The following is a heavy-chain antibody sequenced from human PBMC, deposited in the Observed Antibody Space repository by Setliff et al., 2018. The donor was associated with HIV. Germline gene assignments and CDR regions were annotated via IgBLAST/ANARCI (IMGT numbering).Heavy chain of an antibody. CDR3: ARGHCSGTNCYGVDYYGMDV. CDR2: VYYDAST. CDR1: GGSISTHY. D-gene: IGHD2-2*01. J-gene: IGHJ6*02. V-gene: IGHV4-59*11. Sequence: SETLSLTCTVSGGSISTHYWSWIRQPPGKGLEWVGTVYYDASTIYTPSLNSRVIISVDTSKSQFSLNLSSVTAADTAVYYCARGHCSGTNCYGVDYYGMDVWGQGTTVTVSS.